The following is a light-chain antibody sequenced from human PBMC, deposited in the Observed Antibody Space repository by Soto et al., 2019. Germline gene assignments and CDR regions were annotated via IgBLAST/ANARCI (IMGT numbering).Light chain of an antibody. Sequence: EIVLTQSHGTLSLSPGERVTLSCMSSQSLSSGYLAWYQQKFGQAPRLLIYGASRRATGIPDRFSGSGSGTDFTLTISRLEPEDFAVYYCQQYDSSPLTFGGGTKVDIK. CDR3: QQYDSSPLT. J-gene: IGKJ4*01. CDR2: GAS. V-gene: IGKV3-20*01. CDR1: QSLSSGY.